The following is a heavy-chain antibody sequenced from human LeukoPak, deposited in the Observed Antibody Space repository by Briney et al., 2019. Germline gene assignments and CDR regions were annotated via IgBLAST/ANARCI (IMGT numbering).Heavy chain of an antibody. D-gene: IGHD5-18*01. CDR2: ISSSSSYI. CDR3: ARVRNRIQLWPLFDY. V-gene: IGHV3-21*01. J-gene: IGHJ4*02. CDR1: GFTFSSYS. Sequence: GGSLRLSCAASGFTFSSYSMNWVRQAPGKGLEWVSSISSSSSYIYYADSVKGRFTISRDNSKNTLYLQMNSLRAEDTAVYYCARVRNRIQLWPLFDYWGQGTLVTVSS.